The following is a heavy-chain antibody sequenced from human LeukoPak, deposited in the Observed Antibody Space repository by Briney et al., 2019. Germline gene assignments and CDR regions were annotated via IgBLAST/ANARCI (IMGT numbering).Heavy chain of an antibody. Sequence: ASVKVSCKASGYTFTSYGISWVRQAPGQGLEWMGWISAYNGNTNYAQKLQGRVTMTTDTSTSTAYMELRSLRSDDTAVYYCARDAGGGDRGVRYFDLWGRGTLVTVSS. CDR3: ARDAGGGDRGVRYFDL. D-gene: IGHD2-21*01. CDR2: ISAYNGNT. J-gene: IGHJ2*01. CDR1: GYTFTSYG. V-gene: IGHV1-18*01.